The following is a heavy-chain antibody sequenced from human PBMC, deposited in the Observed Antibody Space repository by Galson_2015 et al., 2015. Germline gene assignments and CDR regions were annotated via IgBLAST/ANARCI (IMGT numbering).Heavy chain of an antibody. Sequence: SLRLSCAVSGFTFSSYAMGWVRQAPGTGLEGVSSIGDSGANTKYADSVKGRFTISRDNSKSTLYLQMNSLRGDDTAVYHCAKGGPYCSGGNCHGVFDSWGQGTLVTVSS. CDR1: GFTFSSYA. V-gene: IGHV3-23*01. CDR2: IGDSGANT. CDR3: AKGGPYCSGGNCHGVFDS. J-gene: IGHJ4*02. D-gene: IGHD2-15*01.